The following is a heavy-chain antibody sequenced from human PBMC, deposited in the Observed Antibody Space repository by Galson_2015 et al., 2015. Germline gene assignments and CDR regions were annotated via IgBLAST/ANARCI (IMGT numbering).Heavy chain of an antibody. Sequence: SVKVSCKASGYTFTGYYMHWVRQAPGQGLEWMGWINPNSGGTNYAQKFQGWVTMTRDTSISTAYMELSRLRSDDTAVYYCARDVVVGATEGSWFDPGGQGTLVTVSS. V-gene: IGHV1-2*04. J-gene: IGHJ5*02. CDR1: GYTFTGYY. CDR3: ARDVVVGATEGSWFDP. CDR2: INPNSGGT. D-gene: IGHD1-26*01.